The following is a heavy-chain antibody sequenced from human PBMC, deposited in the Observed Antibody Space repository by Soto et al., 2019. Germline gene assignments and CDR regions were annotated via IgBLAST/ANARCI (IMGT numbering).Heavy chain of an antibody. CDR2: IKSKTDGGTT. V-gene: IGHV3-15*01. CDR1: GFTFSNAW. Sequence: NPGGSLRLSCAASGFTFSNAWMSWVRQAPGKGLEWVGRIKSKTDGGTTDYAAPVKGRFTISRDDSKNTLYLQMNSLKTEDTAVYYCTTFGEGGYYYYYYMDVWGKGTTVTVSS. CDR3: TTFGEGGYYYYYYMDV. D-gene: IGHD3-10*01. J-gene: IGHJ6*03.